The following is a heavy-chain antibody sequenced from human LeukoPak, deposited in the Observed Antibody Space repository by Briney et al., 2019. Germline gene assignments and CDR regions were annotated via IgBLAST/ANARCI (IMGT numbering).Heavy chain of an antibody. V-gene: IGHV3-11*04. J-gene: IGHJ4*02. CDR3: VREGYSTGQFDY. CDR2: ISSSGSNI. D-gene: IGHD2-8*02. Sequence: PGGSLRLSCAASGFIFSDYYMTWIRQAPGKGLEWVSHISSSGSNIQHADSVKGRFTISRDNAKNSLYLQMNSLRAEDTAVYYCVREGYSTGQFDYWGQGTLVTVSS. CDR1: GFIFSDYY.